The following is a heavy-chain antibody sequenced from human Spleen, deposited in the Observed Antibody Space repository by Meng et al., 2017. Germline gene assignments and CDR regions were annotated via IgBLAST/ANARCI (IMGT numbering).Heavy chain of an antibody. J-gene: IGHJ4*02. Sequence: QVQLRQWGAGMLKPSEPLSRTCSVYGGSFSGYYWSWIRQPPGKGLEWIGEINHSGSTNYNPSLKSRVTISVDTSKNQFSLKLSSVTAADTAVYYCARGVAVAGLDYWGQGTLVTVSS. D-gene: IGHD6-19*01. CDR3: ARGVAVAGLDY. V-gene: IGHV4-34*01. CDR2: INHSGST. CDR1: GGSFSGYY.